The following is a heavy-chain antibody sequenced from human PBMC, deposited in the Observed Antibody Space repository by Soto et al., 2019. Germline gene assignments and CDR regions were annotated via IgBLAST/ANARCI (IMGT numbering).Heavy chain of an antibody. V-gene: IGHV3-53*01. CDR1: GLSVSDNY. Sequence: PGGSLRLSCGASGLSVSDNYMGWVRQAPGRGLEWVSVMYAGGDTHYADSVKGRFTISRDKSENTLYLQMNSLRDEDTGVYFCVSRIPSWVFDYWGIGTLGTGSS. CDR3: VSRIPSWVFDY. CDR2: MYAGGDT. D-gene: IGHD2-21*01. J-gene: IGHJ4*01.